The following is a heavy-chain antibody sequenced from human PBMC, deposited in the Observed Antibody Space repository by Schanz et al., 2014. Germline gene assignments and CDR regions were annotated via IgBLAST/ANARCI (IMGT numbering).Heavy chain of an antibody. D-gene: IGHD3-22*01. CDR2: IVPIAGIT. V-gene: IGHV1-46*01. CDR3: AREVGLYDRGWFDP. J-gene: IGHJ5*02. CDR1: GYTLSAYS. Sequence: VQLVQSGTQVKKPGASVKVSCKASGYTLSAYSLHWVRQAPGQGLEWMGRIVPIAGITNYAQRFQGRVTITADKSSDTAYMELSSLRSEDTAVYYCAREVGLYDRGWFDPWGQGTLVTVSS.